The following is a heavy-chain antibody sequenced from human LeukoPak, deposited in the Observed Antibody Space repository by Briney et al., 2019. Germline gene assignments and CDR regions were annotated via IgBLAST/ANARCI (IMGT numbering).Heavy chain of an antibody. CDR3: ARDVVAAAGFDY. J-gene: IGHJ4*02. D-gene: IGHD6-13*01. CDR1: GFTFTTYW. CDR2: IKRDGSEK. Sequence: GGSLRLSCAASGFTFTTYWMSWVRQAPGKGLEWVANIKRDGSEKFYLDSLRGRFTISRDNAKNSLYLQMNSLRAEDTAVYYCARDVVAAAGFDYWGQGTLVTVSS. V-gene: IGHV3-7*01.